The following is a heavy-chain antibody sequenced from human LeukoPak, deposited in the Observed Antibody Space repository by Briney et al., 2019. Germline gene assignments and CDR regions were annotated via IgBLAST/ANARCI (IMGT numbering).Heavy chain of an antibody. CDR2: IYYSGTT. CDR1: GHSISSTIYF. J-gene: IGHJ4*02. D-gene: IGHD2-15*01. CDR3: ARHKCSGIYCPFDY. V-gene: IGHV4-39*01. Sequence: PSETLSLTCTVSGHSISSTIYFWGWIRQPPGKGLEWIGTIYYSGTTYYNPSLKSRVTISVDTSKNQFSLKLSSVSASDTAVYYCARHKCSGIYCPFDYWGQGTLVTVSS.